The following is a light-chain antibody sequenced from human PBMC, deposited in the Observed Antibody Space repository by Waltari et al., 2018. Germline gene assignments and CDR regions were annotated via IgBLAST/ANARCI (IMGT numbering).Light chain of an antibody. CDR1: QSVGSY. Sequence: EIVLTQSPATLSLSPGERAILSCRASQSVGSYFAWYKQKPGQAPSLLIYDASHRATGIPARFSGSGSGTDFTLTISSLEFEDSAVYFCHQRHSWPITFGQGTRLEIK. V-gene: IGKV3-11*01. CDR3: HQRHSWPIT. CDR2: DAS. J-gene: IGKJ5*01.